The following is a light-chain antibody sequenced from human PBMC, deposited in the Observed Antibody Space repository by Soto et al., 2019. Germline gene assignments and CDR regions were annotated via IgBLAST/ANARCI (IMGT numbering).Light chain of an antibody. J-gene: IGLJ3*02. V-gene: IGLV1-51*01. CDR3: GSWDRSLRGWV. CDR1: SSNIGNNH. Sequence: QSVLTQPPSVSAAPGQKVTVSCSGSSSNIGNNHVSWYQHLPGTAPKVLIYDNNKRPSGIPDRFSGSKSATSATLDITGLQSGDEADYYCGSWDRSLRGWVFGAGTKLTVL. CDR2: DNN.